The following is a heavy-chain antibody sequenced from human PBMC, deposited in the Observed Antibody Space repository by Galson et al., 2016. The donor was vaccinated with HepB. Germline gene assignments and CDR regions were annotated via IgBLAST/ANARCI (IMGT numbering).Heavy chain of an antibody. D-gene: IGHD3-9*01. J-gene: IGHJ3*02. CDR1: GFTFSNYG. CDR3: AKGPFFYFDGRDRDNYYLDI. Sequence: SLRLSCAVSGFTFSNYGMAWVRQAPGKGLEWVASISGTSSKTHYVDSVKGRFSISTDNSKTTLYLEMNSLRAGDTAFYYCAKGPFFYFDGRDRDNYYLDIWGHGTLVSVSS. V-gene: IGHV3-23*01. CDR2: ISGTSSKT.